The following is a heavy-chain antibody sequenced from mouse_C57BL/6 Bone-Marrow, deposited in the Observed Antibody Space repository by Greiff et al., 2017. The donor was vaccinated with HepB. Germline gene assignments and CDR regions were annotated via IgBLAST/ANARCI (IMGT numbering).Heavy chain of an antibody. Sequence: QVQLKQSGPGLVQPSQSLSITCTASGFSFTSYGVHWVRQSPGKGLEWLGVIWSGGSTDYNAAFISRLSISKDNSKSQVFFKMNSLQADDTAIYYCARSAVVAPYYFDYWGQGTTLTVSS. D-gene: IGHD1-1*01. CDR3: ARSAVVAPYYFDY. V-gene: IGHV2-2*01. J-gene: IGHJ2*01. CDR1: GFSFTSYG. CDR2: IWSGGST.